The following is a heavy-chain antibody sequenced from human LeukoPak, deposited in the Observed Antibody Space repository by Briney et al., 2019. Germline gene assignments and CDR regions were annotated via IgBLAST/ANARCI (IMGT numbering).Heavy chain of an antibody. CDR1: GFTFSSYA. Sequence: GGSLRLSCAASGFTFSSYAMSWVRQAPGKGLEWVSAISGSGGSTYYADSVKGRFTISRDNSKNTLYLQMNSLRAEDTAVYYCAKVGIVVVPAALLDFDYWGQGTLVTVSS. CDR3: AKVGIVVVPAALLDFDY. V-gene: IGHV3-23*01. CDR2: ISGSGGST. D-gene: IGHD2-2*01. J-gene: IGHJ4*02.